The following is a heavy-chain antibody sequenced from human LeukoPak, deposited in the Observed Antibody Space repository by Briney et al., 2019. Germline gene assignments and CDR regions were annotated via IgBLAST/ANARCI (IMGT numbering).Heavy chain of an antibody. CDR2: INWDASST. CDR3: ARDFKYCTGGVCYFTAVADY. D-gene: IGHD2-8*02. Sequence: GGSLRLSCAASGFMFPDYGMNWVRQVPGKGLEWVSGINWDASSTNHADSVKGRFTISRDNAKNSLYLQMNTLRAEDTALYYCARDFKYCTGGVCYFTAVADYWGQGTLVTVSS. V-gene: IGHV3-20*04. CDR1: GFMFPDYG. J-gene: IGHJ4*02.